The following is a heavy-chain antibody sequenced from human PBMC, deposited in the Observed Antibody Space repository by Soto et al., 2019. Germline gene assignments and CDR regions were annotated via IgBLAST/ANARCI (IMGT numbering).Heavy chain of an antibody. V-gene: IGHV3-23*01. D-gene: IGHD3-3*01. CDR3: AKVPYDFNHPHLESYFDY. J-gene: IGHJ4*02. CDR1: GFTFSSYA. CDR2: ISGSGGST. Sequence: GGSLRLSCAASGFTFSSYAMSWVRQAPGKGLEWVSAISGSGGSTYYADSVKGRFTISRDNSKNTLYLQMNSLRAEDTAVYYCAKVPYDFNHPHLESYFDYWGQGTLVTVSS.